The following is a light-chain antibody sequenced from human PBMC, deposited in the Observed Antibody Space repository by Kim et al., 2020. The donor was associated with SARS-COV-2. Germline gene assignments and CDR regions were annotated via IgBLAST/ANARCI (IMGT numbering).Light chain of an antibody. J-gene: IGKJ4*01. CDR3: QQYYANPLT. CDR2: WAS. V-gene: IGKV4-1*01. Sequence: DIVMTQSPESLSVSLGERATINCKSSQTVLHTSNNKNYLAWYQQKPGQPPQLLIYWASTRVSGVPDRIRGSGSGTDFTLTLSSLQAEDVAVYYCQQYYANPLTFGGGTKVDIK. CDR1: QTVLHTSNNKNY.